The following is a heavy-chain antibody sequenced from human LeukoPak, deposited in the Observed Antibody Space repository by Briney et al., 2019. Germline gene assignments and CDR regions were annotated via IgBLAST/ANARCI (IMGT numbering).Heavy chain of an antibody. CDR1: GGSISSYY. CDR2: IYTSGST. V-gene: IGHV4-4*07. CDR3: ARGYCSSTSCYGRRFFDI. Sequence: PSETLSLTCTVSGGSISSYYWSWIRQPAGKGLEWIGRIYTSGSTNYNPSLKSRVTMSVDTSKNQFSLKLSSVTAADTAVYYCARGYCSSTSCYGRRFFDIWGQGTMVTVSS. D-gene: IGHD2-2*01. J-gene: IGHJ3*02.